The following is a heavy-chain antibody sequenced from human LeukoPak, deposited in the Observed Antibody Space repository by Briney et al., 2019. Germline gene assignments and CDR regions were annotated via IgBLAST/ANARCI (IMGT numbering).Heavy chain of an antibody. CDR1: GFTFSDYY. J-gene: IGHJ4*02. CDR2: ISKSGSDT. Sequence: GGSLRLSCAAFGFTFSDYYMSWIRQAPGKRPELVSYISKSGSDTNFADSVKGRFTISRDNAKNSLYLQMNSLRAEDTAVYYCARVGATGTADYWGQGTLVTVSS. D-gene: IGHD2-15*01. V-gene: IGHV3-11*06. CDR3: ARVGATGTADY.